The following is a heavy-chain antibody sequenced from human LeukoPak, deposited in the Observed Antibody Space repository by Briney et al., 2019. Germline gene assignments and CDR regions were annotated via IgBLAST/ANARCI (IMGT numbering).Heavy chain of an antibody. CDR2: ISGSGAST. D-gene: IGHD4-23*01. CDR3: ARRTPDYYYYYMDV. CDR1: GFTFSNYA. Sequence: GRSLRLSCAASGFTFSNYAMSWVRQAPGKGLQWVSTISGSGASTYYADSVKGRFTFSRDNSKNTLYLQMNSLRADDTAVYYCARRTPDYYYYYMDVWGTGTTVTVSS. J-gene: IGHJ6*03. V-gene: IGHV3-23*01.